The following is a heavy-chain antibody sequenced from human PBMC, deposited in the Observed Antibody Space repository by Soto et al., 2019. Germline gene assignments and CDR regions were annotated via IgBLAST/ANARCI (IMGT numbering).Heavy chain of an antibody. V-gene: IGHV3-30*18. Sequence: GGSLRLSCAASGFTISSYGMHWVRQAPGKWLEWVAVISYDGSNKYYADSVKGRFTISRDNSKNTLYLQMNGLRAEDTAVYYCAKDYGSGSYYLYYGMDVGGQGTTVTVSS. J-gene: IGHJ6*02. CDR1: GFTISSYG. D-gene: IGHD3-10*01. CDR3: AKDYGSGSYYLYYGMDV. CDR2: ISYDGSNK.